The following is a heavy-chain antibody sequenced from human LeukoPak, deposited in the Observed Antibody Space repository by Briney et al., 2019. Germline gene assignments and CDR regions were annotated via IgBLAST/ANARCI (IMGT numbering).Heavy chain of an antibody. J-gene: IGHJ4*02. CDR1: GFTFTYYG. CDR2: VRSDGSDK. V-gene: IGHV3-30*02. D-gene: IGHD2-21*02. CDR3: VRDRDWAFDY. Sequence: GGSLRLSCGASGFTFTYYGMHWVRQAPGKGLEWVTFVRSDGSDKYYADSVKGRFTVSRDNSKNTVYLQMNSLRPEDTAVYYCVRDRDWAFDYWGQGSLVTVSS.